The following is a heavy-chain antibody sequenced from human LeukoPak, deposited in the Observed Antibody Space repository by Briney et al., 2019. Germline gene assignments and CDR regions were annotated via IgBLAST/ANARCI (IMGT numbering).Heavy chain of an antibody. Sequence: TGGSLRLSCAASGFTFSDHYMSWIRQAPGKGLEWISYISTTSSFTNFADSVKGRFIISRDNAKNSLYLQMNSLRSEDTAVYYCARDSPQTTVTTMWGQGTLVTVSS. CDR3: ARDSPQTTVTTM. CDR2: ISTTSSFT. CDR1: GFTFSDHY. J-gene: IGHJ4*02. D-gene: IGHD4-11*01. V-gene: IGHV3-11*05.